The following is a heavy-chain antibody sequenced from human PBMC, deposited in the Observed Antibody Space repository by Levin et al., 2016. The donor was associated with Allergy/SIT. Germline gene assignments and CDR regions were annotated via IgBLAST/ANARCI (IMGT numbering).Heavy chain of an antibody. CDR3: ARKRSVAAAGTVNWFDP. D-gene: IGHD6-13*01. V-gene: IGHV3-30*03. CDR2: ISYDGSNK. J-gene: IGHJ5*02. Sequence: GESLKISCAASGFTFSSYGMHWVRQAPGKGLEWVAVISYDGSNKYYGDSVKGRFTISRDNSKNTLYVQMNSLRAEDTAVYYCARKRSVAAAGTVNWFDPWGQGTLVTVSS. CDR1: GFTFSSYG.